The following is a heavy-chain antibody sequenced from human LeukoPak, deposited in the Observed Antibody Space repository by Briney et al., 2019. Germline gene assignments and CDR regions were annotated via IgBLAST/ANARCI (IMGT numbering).Heavy chain of an antibody. D-gene: IGHD7-27*01. CDR2: IYHSGST. Sequence: PSETLSLTCTVSGYSIGSGYYWGWIRQPPGKGLEWIGSIYHSGSTYYNPSLKSRVILSLDKSANQFSLNLSSVTAADTAVYYCARFSPRAMGNYLDFWGQGTLVTVSS. CDR1: GYSIGSGYY. V-gene: IGHV4-38-2*02. CDR3: ARFSPRAMGNYLDF. J-gene: IGHJ4*02.